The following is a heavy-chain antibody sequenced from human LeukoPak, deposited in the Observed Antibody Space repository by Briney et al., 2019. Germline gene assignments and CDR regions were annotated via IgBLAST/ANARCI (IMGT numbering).Heavy chain of an antibody. V-gene: IGHV3-23*01. J-gene: IGHJ3*02. Sequence: AGGSLRLSCAASGFTFSSYGMSWVRQAPGKGLEWVSAISGSGGSTYYADSVKGRFTISRDNSKNTLYLQMNSLRAEDTAVYYCAKDHDSSGYYYRSDAFDIWGQGTMVTVSS. CDR1: GFTFSSYG. CDR2: ISGSGGST. D-gene: IGHD3-22*01. CDR3: AKDHDSSGYYYRSDAFDI.